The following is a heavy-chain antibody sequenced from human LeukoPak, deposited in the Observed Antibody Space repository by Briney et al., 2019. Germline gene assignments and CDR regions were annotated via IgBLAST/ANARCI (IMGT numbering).Heavy chain of an antibody. CDR2: ISASGDNT. CDR3: ARGSYYDTSGYHDY. D-gene: IGHD3-22*01. Sequence: GGSLRLSCAASGFTFSSYAMGWVRQGPGKGLEWVSSISASGDNTYYVDSVKGRFTISRDSSKNTLYLQMNSLRAEDTAVYYCARGSYYDTSGYHDYWGQGTLVTVSS. CDR1: GFTFSSYA. V-gene: IGHV3-23*01. J-gene: IGHJ4*02.